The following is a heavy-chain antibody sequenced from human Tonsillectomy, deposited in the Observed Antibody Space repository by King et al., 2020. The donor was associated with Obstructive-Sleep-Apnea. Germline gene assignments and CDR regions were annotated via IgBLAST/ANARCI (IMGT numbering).Heavy chain of an antibody. J-gene: IGHJ4*02. Sequence: QLVQSGGGLVKPGGSLRLSCAASGFTFSDYYMSWIRQAPGKGLEWVSYISSSGSTIYYADSVKGRFTISRDNAKNSLYLQMNSLRAEDTAVYYWSSVGGYSSSWPPGWGQGTLVTVSS. CDR3: SSVGGYSSSWPPG. CDR2: ISSSGSTI. V-gene: IGHV3-11*01. CDR1: GFTFSDYY. D-gene: IGHD6-13*01.